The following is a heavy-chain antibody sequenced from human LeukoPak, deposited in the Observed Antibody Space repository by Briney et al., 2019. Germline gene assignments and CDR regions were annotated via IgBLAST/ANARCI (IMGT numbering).Heavy chain of an antibody. CDR2: IDTGVGAT. CDR3: AKGGISTTGIEA. J-gene: IGHJ5*02. V-gene: IGHV3-23*01. D-gene: IGHD6-13*01. Sequence: PGGSLRLSCAASAFTFSTSPMIWVRQAPGKGLEWVSSIDTGVGATFYADSVKGRFTISRDNSKNRLYLQMSSLRDDDTAVYYCAKGGISTTGIEAWGQGTLVTVSS. CDR1: AFTFSTSP.